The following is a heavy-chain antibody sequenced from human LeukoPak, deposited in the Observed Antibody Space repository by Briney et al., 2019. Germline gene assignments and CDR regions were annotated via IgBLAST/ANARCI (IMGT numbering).Heavy chain of an antibody. CDR2: IYTSGST. D-gene: IGHD3-16*01. J-gene: IGHJ4*02. CDR1: GGSISSYY. V-gene: IGHV4-4*09. CDR3: ARHFSLGTLFDY. Sequence: SETLSLTCTVSGGSISSYYWSWIRQPPGKGLEWIGYIYTSGSTNYNPSLKSRVTISVDTSKNQFSLKLSSVTAADTAVYYCARHFSLGTLFDYWGQGTLVTASS.